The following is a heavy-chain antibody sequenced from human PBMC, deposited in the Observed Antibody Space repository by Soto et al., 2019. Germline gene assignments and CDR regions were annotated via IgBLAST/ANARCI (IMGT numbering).Heavy chain of an antibody. CDR3: ARARCGGDCYSFDY. J-gene: IGHJ4*02. V-gene: IGHV4-34*01. CDR1: GGSFSGYY. CDR2: INHSGST. Sequence: SETLSLTCAVYGGSFSGYYWSWIRQPPGKGLEWIGEINHSGSTNYNPSLKIRVPISVDTSKNQFSLKLSSVTAADTAVYYCARARCGGDCYSFDYWGQGTLVTVSS. D-gene: IGHD2-21*02.